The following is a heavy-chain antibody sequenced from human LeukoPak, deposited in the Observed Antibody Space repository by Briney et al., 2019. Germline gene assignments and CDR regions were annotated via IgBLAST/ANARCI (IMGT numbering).Heavy chain of an antibody. J-gene: IGHJ4*02. V-gene: IGHV1-69*01. CDR3: ARTLSGSYRTFDY. Sequence: SVKVSCKASGGTFSSYAISWVRQAPGQGLEWMGGIIPIFGTANYAQKFQGRVTITADESTSTAYMELSSLRSEDTAVYYCARTLSGSYRTFDYWGQGTLVTVSS. CDR2: IIPIFGTA. D-gene: IGHD1-26*01. CDR1: GGTFSSYA.